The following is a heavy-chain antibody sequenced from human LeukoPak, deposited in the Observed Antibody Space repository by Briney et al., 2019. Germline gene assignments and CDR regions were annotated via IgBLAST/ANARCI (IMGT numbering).Heavy chain of an antibody. V-gene: IGHV3-30*03. CDR2: LLS. CDR1: GFTL. J-gene: IGHJ4*02. Sequence: GKSLRLSCEASGFTLHWVRQAPGKGLEWVAALLSDSVKGRFTISRDDSQNTLFLQMNSLRAEDTAVYYCARGRYYDFWSGYSGVDYYFDYWGQGTLVTVSS. CDR3: ARGRYYDFWSGYSGVDYYFDY. D-gene: IGHD3-3*01.